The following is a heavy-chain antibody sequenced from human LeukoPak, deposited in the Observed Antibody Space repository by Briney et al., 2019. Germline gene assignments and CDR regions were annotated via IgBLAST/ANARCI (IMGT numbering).Heavy chain of an antibody. V-gene: IGHV3-30*03. Sequence: PGGSLRLSCAASGFTFSNYGMHWVRQAPGKGLEWVAIISYDGSNKYYADSVKGRFTISRDNSKNTLYLQMNSLRAEDTAVYYCARPTWHREWYYYGMDVWGQGTTVTVSS. CDR2: ISYDGSNK. CDR1: GFTFSNYG. J-gene: IGHJ6*02. CDR3: ARPTWHREWYYYGMDV. D-gene: IGHD3-3*01.